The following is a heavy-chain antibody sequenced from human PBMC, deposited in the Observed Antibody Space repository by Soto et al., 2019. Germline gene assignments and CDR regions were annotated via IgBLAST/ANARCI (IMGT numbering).Heavy chain of an antibody. CDR3: ARAREKVGYYGMDV. J-gene: IGHJ6*02. V-gene: IGHV4-30-2*01. Sequence: ASETLSLTCAVSGGSISSGGYSWSWIRQPPGKGLEWIGYIYHSGSTYYNPSLKSRVTISVDRSKNQFSLKLSSVTAADTAVYYCARAREKVGYYGMDVWGQGTTVTVSS. CDR1: GGSISSGGYS. CDR2: IYHSGST.